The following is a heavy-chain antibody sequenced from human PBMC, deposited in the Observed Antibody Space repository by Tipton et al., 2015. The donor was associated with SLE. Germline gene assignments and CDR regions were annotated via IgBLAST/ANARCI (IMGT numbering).Heavy chain of an antibody. D-gene: IGHD2-21*01. CDR2: ISYDGSDEALISYDGSDQ. V-gene: IGHV3-30*04. J-gene: IGHJ6*02. CDR1: GFTFRTYD. Sequence: SLRLSCAASGFTFRTYDMHWVRQAPGKGLEWVAVISYDGSDEALISYDGSDQPYADSVRGRFTISRDNSKNTLYLQMNSLRAEDTAVYYCATRCGGDCYPDYYGMDVWGQGTTVTVSS. CDR3: ATRCGGDCYPDYYGMDV.